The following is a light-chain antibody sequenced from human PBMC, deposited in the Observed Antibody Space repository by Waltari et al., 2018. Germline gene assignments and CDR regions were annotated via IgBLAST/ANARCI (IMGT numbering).Light chain of an antibody. V-gene: IGLV1-40*01. CDR2: ANT. CDR3: QVYDTSLSGVV. Sequence: QSVLTQPPSVSGAPGQRVTISCTGSRSNIGAGYGIHWYQQLPGPAPKLLIYANTNRPSGVPDRFSGSKSGTSVSLAIAGLQAEDEADYYCQVYDTSLSGVVFGGGTKLTVL. J-gene: IGLJ3*02. CDR1: RSNIGAGYG.